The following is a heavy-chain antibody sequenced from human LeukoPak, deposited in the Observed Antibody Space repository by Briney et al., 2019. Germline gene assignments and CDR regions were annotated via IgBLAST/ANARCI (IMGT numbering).Heavy chain of an antibody. CDR3: AGRGYSGYDFGY. CDR1: GFSFSTHA. D-gene: IGHD5-12*01. CDR2: MSYYEGDK. V-gene: IGHV3-30-3*01. J-gene: IGHJ4*02. Sequence: GGSLRLSCAVSGFSFSTHAMHWVRQAPGKGLEWVAEMSYYEGDKHYADSVKGRFTISRDNAKNSMYLQMNSLRAEDTAVYYCAGRGYSGYDFGYWGQGTLVTVSS.